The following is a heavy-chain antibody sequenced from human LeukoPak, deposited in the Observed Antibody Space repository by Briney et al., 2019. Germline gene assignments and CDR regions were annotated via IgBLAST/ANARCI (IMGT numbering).Heavy chain of an antibody. Sequence: SETLSLTCTVSGGSISSYYWSWIRQPPGKGLEWIGYIYYSGSTNYNPSLKSRVTISVDTSKNQFSLKLTSVTAADTAVYYCARTTEGGYTYGYFYYYYMDVWGKGTTATVSS. D-gene: IGHD5-18*01. CDR1: GGSISSYY. CDR2: IYYSGST. CDR3: ARTTEGGYTYGYFYYYYMDV. V-gene: IGHV4-59*01. J-gene: IGHJ6*03.